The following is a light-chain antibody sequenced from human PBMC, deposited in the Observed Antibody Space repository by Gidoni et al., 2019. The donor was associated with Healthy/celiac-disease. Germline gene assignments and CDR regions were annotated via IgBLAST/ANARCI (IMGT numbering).Light chain of an antibody. V-gene: IGLV3-1*01. J-gene: IGLJ2*01. CDR1: RVGDQY. CDR3: QAWDSSTDVV. Sequence: SYELTQPPSVSVSPGQNASITCSGDRVGDQYACWHQQKPGQSPVLVIYQDSKRPSGIPERFSGSNAGNTATLSIRGTQAMDEADYYCQAWDSSTDVVVGGGTKLTVL. CDR2: QDS.